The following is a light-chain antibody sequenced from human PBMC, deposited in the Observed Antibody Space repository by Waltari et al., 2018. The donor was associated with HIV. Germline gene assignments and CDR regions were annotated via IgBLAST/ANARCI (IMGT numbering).Light chain of an antibody. CDR3: CSCPRSGIRYV. CDR2: EVT. V-gene: IGLV2-23*02. J-gene: IGLJ1*01. Sequence: QSALTQPASVSGSPGQSITISCPGTSSNVGSDDLVYWYQQHPGEAPKLIINEVTKRPSGVSNRFSGSKSGNTASLTISGLQAEDEADYYCCSCPRSGIRYVFGTGTKVTVL. CDR1: SSNVGSDDL.